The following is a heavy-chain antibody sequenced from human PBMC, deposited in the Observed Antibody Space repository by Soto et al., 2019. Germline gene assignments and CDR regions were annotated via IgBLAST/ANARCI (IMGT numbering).Heavy chain of an antibody. D-gene: IGHD3-10*01. CDR1: GGSISSGSYY. J-gene: IGHJ5*02. CDR2: IYYSGST. V-gene: IGHV4-30-4*08. Sequence: SETLSLTCAVSGGSISSGSYYWSWIRQHPGKGLEWIDYIYYSGSTYYNPSLKSRVTISVDTSKNQFSLKLSSVTAADTAVYYCARTYYYGSGSYRNWFDPWGQGTLVTVSS. CDR3: ARTYYYGSGSYRNWFDP.